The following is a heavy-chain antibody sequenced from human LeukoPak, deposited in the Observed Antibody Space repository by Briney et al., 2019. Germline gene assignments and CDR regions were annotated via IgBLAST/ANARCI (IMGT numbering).Heavy chain of an antibody. Sequence: PGGSLRLSCAASGFTFSSYEMNWVRQAPGKGLEWVSYISSSGSTIYYADSVKGRFTISRDNAKNSLYLQMNSLRAEDTAVYYCARVGCSSTSCYPDYWGQGTLVTVSS. CDR3: ARVGCSSTSCYPDY. CDR2: ISSSGSTI. D-gene: IGHD2-2*01. V-gene: IGHV3-48*03. J-gene: IGHJ4*02. CDR1: GFTFSSYE.